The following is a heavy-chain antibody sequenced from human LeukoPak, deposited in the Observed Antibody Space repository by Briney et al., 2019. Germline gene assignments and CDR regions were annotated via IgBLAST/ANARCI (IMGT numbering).Heavy chain of an antibody. CDR3: ARHRTASDY. D-gene: IGHD3-16*02. CDR2: IKQDGSEK. Sequence: GGSLRLSCAASRFTFSNYWMTWVRQAPGQGLEWVANIKQDGSEKYYVDSVKGRFTISRDNAKNSLSLQMNSLRAEDTAVYYCARHRTASDYWGQGTLVTVSS. V-gene: IGHV3-7*01. CDR1: RFTFSNYW. J-gene: IGHJ4*02.